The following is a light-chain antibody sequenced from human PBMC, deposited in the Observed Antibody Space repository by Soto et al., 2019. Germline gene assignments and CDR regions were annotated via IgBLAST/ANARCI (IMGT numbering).Light chain of an antibody. V-gene: IGLV1-44*01. CDR3: AVWDDNLKGL. CDR1: SSNIGSNT. J-gene: IGLJ2*01. CDR2: STD. Sequence: QSVLTQPPSASGTPGRRVTISCSGSSSNIGSNTVNWYQQLPGTAPKLLIYSTDQRPSGVPDRFSGSKSGTSASLAISGLQSEDEADYYCAVWDDNLKGLFGGGTKLTVL.